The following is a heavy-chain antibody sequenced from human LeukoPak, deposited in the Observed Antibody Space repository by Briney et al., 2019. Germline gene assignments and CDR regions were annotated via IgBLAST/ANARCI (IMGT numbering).Heavy chain of an antibody. V-gene: IGHV4-31*03. Sequence: SSETLSLTCTVSGGSISSSSYYWGWIRQPPGKGLEWIGYIYYSGSTYYNPSLKSRVTISVDTSKNQFSLKLSSVTAADTAVYYCARVRIGGSERELFDPWGQGTLVTVSS. CDR2: IYYSGST. J-gene: IGHJ5*02. CDR1: GGSISSSSYY. CDR3: ARVRIGGSERELFDP. D-gene: IGHD3-10*01.